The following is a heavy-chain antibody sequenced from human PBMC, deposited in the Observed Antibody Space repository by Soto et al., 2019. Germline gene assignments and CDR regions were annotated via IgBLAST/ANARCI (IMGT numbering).Heavy chain of an antibody. Sequence: SETLSLTCTVSGGSISSSSYYWGWIRQPPGKGLEWIGSIYYSGSTYYNPSLKSRVTISVDTSKNQFSLKLSSVTAADTAVYYCAREYGEGEQIVYGIDVWGQGTTVTVSS. CDR1: GGSISSSSYY. CDR2: IYYSGST. D-gene: IGHD1-26*01. CDR3: AREYGEGEQIVYGIDV. V-gene: IGHV4-39*02. J-gene: IGHJ6*02.